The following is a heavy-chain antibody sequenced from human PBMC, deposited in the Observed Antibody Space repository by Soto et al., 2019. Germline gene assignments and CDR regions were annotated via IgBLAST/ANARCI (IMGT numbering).Heavy chain of an antibody. CDR2: SIPISETT. D-gene: IGHD2-2*01. J-gene: IGHJ6*02. CDR3: ARSQGSSTSLEIYYYYYYGMDV. CDR1: GGTFSSYA. Sequence: QVQLVQSGAEVKKPGSSVKVSCKASGGTFSSYAISWVRQAPGQGLEWMGGSIPISETTNYAQKFQGRVTITADESKRTAYMELSSVRSEDTAVYYCARSQGSSTSLEIYYYYYYGMDVWGQGTTVTVSS. V-gene: IGHV1-69*01.